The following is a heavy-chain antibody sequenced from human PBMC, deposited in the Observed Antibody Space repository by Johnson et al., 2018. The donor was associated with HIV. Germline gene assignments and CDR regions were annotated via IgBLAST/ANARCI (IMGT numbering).Heavy chain of an antibody. D-gene: IGHD2-21*02. CDR3: TTEGGHNCGGDCYPDALDI. Sequence: QVQLVESGGGVVQPGRSLRLSCAASGFTFSSYGMHWVRQAPGKGLEWVAVISYDGSNKYYADSVKGRFTISRDNSKNTLYLQMNSLITEDTAVYYCTTEGGHNCGGDCYPDALDIWGQGTMVTVSS. J-gene: IGHJ3*02. CDR1: GFTFSSYG. CDR2: ISYDGSNK. V-gene: IGHV3-30*19.